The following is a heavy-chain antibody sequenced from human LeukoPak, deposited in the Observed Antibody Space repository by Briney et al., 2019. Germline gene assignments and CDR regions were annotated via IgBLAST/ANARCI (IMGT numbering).Heavy chain of an antibody. CDR1: GGSISSYY. Sequence: SETLSLTCTVSGGSISSYYWSWIRQPAGKGLEWIGRIYTSGSTNYNPSLKSRVTMSVDTSKNQFSLKLSSVTAADTAVYYCARGGPSGSSWPYYYSYGMDAWGQGTTVTVSS. D-gene: IGHD6-13*01. CDR2: IYTSGST. V-gene: IGHV4-4*07. J-gene: IGHJ6*02. CDR3: ARGGPSGSSWPYYYSYGMDA.